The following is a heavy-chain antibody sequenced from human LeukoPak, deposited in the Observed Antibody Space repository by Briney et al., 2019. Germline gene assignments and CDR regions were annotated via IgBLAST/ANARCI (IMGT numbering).Heavy chain of an antibody. J-gene: IGHJ3*02. CDR2: ISYDGSNK. Sequence: GRSLRLSCAASGFTFSSYAMHWVRQAPGKGLEWVAVISYDGSNKYHADSVKGRFTISRDNSKNTLYLQMNSLRAEDTAVYYCASWSPGSRDYYDSSGYYYSDAFDIWGQGTMVTVSS. V-gene: IGHV3-30-3*01. CDR1: GFTFSSYA. CDR3: ASWSPGSRDYYDSSGYYYSDAFDI. D-gene: IGHD3-22*01.